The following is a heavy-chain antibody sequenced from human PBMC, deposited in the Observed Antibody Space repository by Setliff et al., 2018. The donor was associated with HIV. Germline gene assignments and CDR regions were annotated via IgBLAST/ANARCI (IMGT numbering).Heavy chain of an antibody. J-gene: IGHJ4*03. CDR3: ARGSQWELLPYFDY. D-gene: IGHD1-26*01. V-gene: IGHV4-38-2*01. CDR1: GYSISSDYY. Sequence: SETLSLTCAVSGYSISSDYYWGWIRQPPGKGLEWIGNIYHSGSTYYNPSLKSRVTISVDTSKNQFSLKLSSVTAADTAVFYCARGSQWELLPYFDYWGQGTTVTV. CDR2: IYHSGST.